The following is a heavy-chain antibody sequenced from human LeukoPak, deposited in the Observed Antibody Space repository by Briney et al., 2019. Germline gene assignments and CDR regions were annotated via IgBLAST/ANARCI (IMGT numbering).Heavy chain of an antibody. CDR2: INPNDGST. CDR3: ARARGYSGYHPIDY. V-gene: IGHV1-46*01. Sequence: ASVKVSCKASGYTSTSYFIHWVRQAPGQGLEWVGTINPNDGSTSYAQNFQGRVTMTRDTSTSTVYMELSSLRSEDTAVYYCARARGYSGYHPIDYWGQGTLVTVSS. CDR1: GYTSTSYF. D-gene: IGHD5-12*01. J-gene: IGHJ4*02.